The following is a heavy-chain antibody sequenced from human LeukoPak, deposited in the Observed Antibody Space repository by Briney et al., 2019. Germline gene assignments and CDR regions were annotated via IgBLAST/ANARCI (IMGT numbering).Heavy chain of an antibody. CDR2: IRSKAYGGTT. CDR1: GFTFGDYA. CDR3: TRDGDPLYAVPSSYFDY. V-gene: IGHV3-49*03. J-gene: IGHJ4*02. D-gene: IGHD2-8*01. Sequence: GGSLRLSCTASGFTFGDYAMSWLRQAPGKGLGWVGFIRSKAYGGTTEYAASVKGRFTISIDDSKSIAYLQMNSLKTEDTAVYYCTRDGDPLYAVPSSYFDYWGQGTLVTVSS.